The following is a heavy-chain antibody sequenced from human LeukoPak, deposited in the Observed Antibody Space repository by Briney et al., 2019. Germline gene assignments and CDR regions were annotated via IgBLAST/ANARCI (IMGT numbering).Heavy chain of an antibody. V-gene: IGHV1-2*02. CDR3: ARTYYYGSDPFDP. CDR2: INPNSGGT. Sequence: RASVKVSCKASGYTFTGYYMHWVRQAPGQGLGWMGWINPNSGGTNYAQKFQGRVTMTRDTSISTAYMELSRLRSDDTAVYYCARTYYYGSDPFDPWGQGTLVTVSS. D-gene: IGHD3-10*01. J-gene: IGHJ5*02. CDR1: GYTFTGYY.